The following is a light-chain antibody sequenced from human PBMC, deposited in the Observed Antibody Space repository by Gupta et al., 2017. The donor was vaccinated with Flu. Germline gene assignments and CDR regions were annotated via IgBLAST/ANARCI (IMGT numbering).Light chain of an antibody. CDR2: DAS. CDR3: QQRTNWPLT. V-gene: IGKV3-11*01. J-gene: IGKJ4*01. CDR1: QSVSSY. Sequence: PGERAALSCRASQSVSSYLAWYQQKPGQAPRLLIYDASNRATGIPARFSGGGSGTDSTLTISSLEPEDSAVYFCQQRTNWPLTFGGGTKVQIK.